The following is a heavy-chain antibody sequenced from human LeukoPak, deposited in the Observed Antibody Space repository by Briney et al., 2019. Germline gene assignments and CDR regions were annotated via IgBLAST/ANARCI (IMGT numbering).Heavy chain of an antibody. CDR1: GFTFSSYG. Sequence: PGGSLRLSCAASGFTFSSYGMHWVRQAPVKGLEWVSFISGGGETRYYADSVKGRFTISRDNGKNSLYLQMNSLRAEDTAVYYCARDASGHDLPFDYWGQGTLVTVSS. CDR3: ARDASGHDLPFDY. J-gene: IGHJ4*02. D-gene: IGHD6-25*01. CDR2: ISGGGETR. V-gene: IGHV3-48*04.